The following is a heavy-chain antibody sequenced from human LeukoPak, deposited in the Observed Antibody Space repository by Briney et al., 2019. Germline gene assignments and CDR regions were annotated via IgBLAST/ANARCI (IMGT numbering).Heavy chain of an antibody. D-gene: IGHD1-26*01. J-gene: IGHJ4*02. CDR1: GYTFTSYA. CDR3: ARDHVEGALEWEPLPDY. V-gene: IGHV1-3*01. Sequence: ASVKVSCKASGYTFTSYAMHWVRQAPGQRLEWMGWINAGNGNTKYSQKFQGRVTITRDTSASTAYMELSSLRSEDTAVYYCARDHVEGALEWEPLPDYWGQGTLVTVSS. CDR2: INAGNGNT.